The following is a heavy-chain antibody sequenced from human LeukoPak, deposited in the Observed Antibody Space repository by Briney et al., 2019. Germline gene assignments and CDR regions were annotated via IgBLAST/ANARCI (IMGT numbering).Heavy chain of an antibody. CDR3: ARDTGSNFFDP. V-gene: IGHV1-18*01. Sequence: ASVKVSCKASGYTFTTYGIIWVRQAPGQGLEWMGWISTYNAKTKYAQNLQGRVAMTTDTTTSTVYMELRSLTSDDTAVYYCARDTGSNFFDPWSQGTLVTVAS. D-gene: IGHD1-26*01. CDR2: ISTYNAKT. CDR1: GYTFTTYG. J-gene: IGHJ5*02.